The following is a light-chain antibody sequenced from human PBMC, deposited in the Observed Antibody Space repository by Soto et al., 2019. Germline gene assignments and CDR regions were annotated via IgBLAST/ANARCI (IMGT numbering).Light chain of an antibody. CDR3: GTWDSSLSAVV. CDR2: DNN. CDR1: SSNIGNNY. Sequence: QSVLTQPPSVSAAPGQKVTISGSGSSSNIGNNYVSWYQQLPGTAPKLLIYDNNKRPSGIPDRFSGSESGTSATLGITGLQTGDEADYYCGTWDSSLSAVVFGGGTKRTVL. J-gene: IGLJ2*01. V-gene: IGLV1-51*01.